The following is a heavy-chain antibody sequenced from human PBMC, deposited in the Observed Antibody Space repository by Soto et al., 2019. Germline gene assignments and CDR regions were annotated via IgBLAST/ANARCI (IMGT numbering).Heavy chain of an antibody. Sequence: ASVKVSCKASGYTFTSYAIHWVRQAPGQRLEWMGWINAGNGNTKYSQKFQGRVTITRDTSASTAYMELTSLRSEDTAVYYCARIPGSGGMDVWGQGTTVTVS. CDR3: ARIPGSGGMDV. CDR1: GYTFTSYA. D-gene: IGHD6-19*01. CDR2: INAGNGNT. V-gene: IGHV1-3*01. J-gene: IGHJ6*02.